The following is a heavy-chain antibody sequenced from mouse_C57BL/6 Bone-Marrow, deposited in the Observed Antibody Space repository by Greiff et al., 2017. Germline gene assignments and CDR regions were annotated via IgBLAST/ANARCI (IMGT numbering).Heavy chain of an antibody. CDR3: ARRGAKAWFAY. J-gene: IGHJ3*01. D-gene: IGHD3-1*01. Sequence: EVQLQQSGPVLVKPGASVKMSCKASGYTFTDYYMNWVKQSHGQSLEWIGVINPYNGGTSYNQKFKGKATLTVDKSSSTAYMELNSLASEDSAVYYCARRGAKAWFAYWGQGTLVTVSA. CDR2: INPYNGGT. CDR1: GYTFTDYY. V-gene: IGHV1-19*01.